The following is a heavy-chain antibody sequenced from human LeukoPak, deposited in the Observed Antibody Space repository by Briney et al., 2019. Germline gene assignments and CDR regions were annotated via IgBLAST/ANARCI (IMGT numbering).Heavy chain of an antibody. Sequence: SETLSLTCAVYGGSFSGYYWSWIRQPPGKGLEWIGEINHSGSTNYNPSLKSRVTISVDTSKNQFSLKLSSVTAADTAVYYCARCQQWLALRHRGQGTLVTVSS. CDR2: INHSGST. D-gene: IGHD6-19*01. V-gene: IGHV4-34*01. CDR1: GGSFSGYY. CDR3: ARCQQWLALRH. J-gene: IGHJ4*02.